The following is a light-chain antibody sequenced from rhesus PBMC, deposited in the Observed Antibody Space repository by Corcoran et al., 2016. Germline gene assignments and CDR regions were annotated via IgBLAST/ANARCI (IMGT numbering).Light chain of an antibody. Sequence: EIVMTQSPATLSWSPGERATLSCRASQSVSSSLAWNQQKPGQAPNLLIYGASDRATGIPARFSGRGSGTEFTLTISSLEPEDVGVYYCQQDYSWPLAFGGGTKVELK. J-gene: IGKJ4*01. CDR1: QSVSSS. V-gene: IGKV3-42*01. CDR3: QQDYSWPLA. CDR2: GAS.